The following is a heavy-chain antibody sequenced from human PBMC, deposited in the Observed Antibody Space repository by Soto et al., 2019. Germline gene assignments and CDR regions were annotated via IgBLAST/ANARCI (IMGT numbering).Heavy chain of an antibody. V-gene: IGHV4-34*01. Sequence: PSETLSLTCAVYGGSFSGYYWSWIRQPPGKGLEWIGEINHSGSTNYNPSLKSRVTISVDTSKNQFSLKLSSVTAADTAVYYCAREHIVVVTAIQDGWYFDLWGRGTLVTVSS. CDR3: AREHIVVVTAIQDGWYFDL. CDR1: GGSFSGYY. D-gene: IGHD2-21*02. J-gene: IGHJ2*01. CDR2: INHSGST.